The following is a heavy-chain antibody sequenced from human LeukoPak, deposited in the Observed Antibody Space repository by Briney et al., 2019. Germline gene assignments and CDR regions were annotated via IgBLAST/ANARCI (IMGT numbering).Heavy chain of an antibody. D-gene: IGHD6-19*01. Sequence: PSETLSLTCTVSGGSISSSSYYWSWIRQPPGKGLEWIGYIYYSGSTNYNPSLKSRVTISVDTSKNQFSLKLSSVTAADTAVYYCARGAVAGPYDAFDIWGQGTMVTVSS. CDR3: ARGAVAGPYDAFDI. V-gene: IGHV4-61*01. CDR1: GGSISSSSYY. J-gene: IGHJ3*02. CDR2: IYYSGST.